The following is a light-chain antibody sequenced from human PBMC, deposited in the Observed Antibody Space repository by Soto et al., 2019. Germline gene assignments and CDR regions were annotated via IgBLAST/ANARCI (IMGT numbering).Light chain of an antibody. CDR1: QSISGH. Sequence: DIQLTQSPSSLSASVGVTVTITCRASQSISGHLNWYQQKPGKVPRLLIYAASNLHSGVPSSFGGSGSEAEFGVTRSSLQLEEFASFCWQQSHMNRYTLGRGTKLQIK. V-gene: IGKV1-39*01. CDR3: QQSHMNRYT. J-gene: IGKJ2*01. CDR2: AAS.